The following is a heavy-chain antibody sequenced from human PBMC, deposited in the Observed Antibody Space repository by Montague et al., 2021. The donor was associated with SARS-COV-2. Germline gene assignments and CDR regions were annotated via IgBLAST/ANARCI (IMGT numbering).Heavy chain of an antibody. CDR1: GASVGSSD. Sequence: SETLSLTCTVSGASVGSSDWGWIRQSPGKGLEWIGYFYSVGSTDYNPSLKSRATFSRDTSKNQFSLKVRSVTAADTAVYYCARETMTADAFDIWGQGTMVTVSS. J-gene: IGHJ3*02. D-gene: IGHD1-14*01. CDR2: FYSVGST. CDR3: ARETMTADAFDI. V-gene: IGHV4-59*02.